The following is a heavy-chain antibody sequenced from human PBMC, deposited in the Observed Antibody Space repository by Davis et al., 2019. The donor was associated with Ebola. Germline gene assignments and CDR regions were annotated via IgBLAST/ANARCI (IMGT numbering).Heavy chain of an antibody. CDR2: INHGGNVR. CDR1: GFTFSSFW. V-gene: IGHV3-7*01. J-gene: IGHJ4*02. D-gene: IGHD5-12*01. CDR3: VRDGAYSGYDSRRRSDC. Sequence: GSLRLSCAASGFTFSSFWMSWVRQAPRKGLEWVASINHGGNVRFYVDSVKGRFTISRDNTKNSLYLQMDNMRADDTALYYCVRDGAYSGYDSRRRSDCWGQGTLVTVSS.